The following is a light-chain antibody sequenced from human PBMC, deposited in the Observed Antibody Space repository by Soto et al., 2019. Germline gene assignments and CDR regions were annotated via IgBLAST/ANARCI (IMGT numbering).Light chain of an antibody. CDR2: EVT. Sequence: SGLTQPASVSGSPGQSITSSCTGTSSDVGLFNYVSWYQQHPGRAPKLLIYEVTNRPAGVSNRFSGSKSGNTASLTISGLQAEDEADYYCSSYTSSSTLVFGSGTKVTVL. J-gene: IGLJ1*01. CDR3: SSYTSSSTLV. CDR1: SSDVGLFNY. V-gene: IGLV2-14*01.